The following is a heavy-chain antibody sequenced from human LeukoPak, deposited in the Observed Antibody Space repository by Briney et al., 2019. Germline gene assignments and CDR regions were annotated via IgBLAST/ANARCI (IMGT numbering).Heavy chain of an antibody. V-gene: IGHV4-30-4*08. J-gene: IGHJ5*02. CDR2: IYYSGST. CDR3: ARALDLYSSSSWFDP. CDR1: GGSISSGDYY. Sequence: PSQTLSLTCTVSGGSISSGDYYWSWIRQPPGKGLEWIGYIYYSGSTNYNPSLKSRVTISVDTSKNQFSLKLSSVTAADTAVYYCARALDLYSSSSWFDPWGQGTLVTVSS. D-gene: IGHD6-6*01.